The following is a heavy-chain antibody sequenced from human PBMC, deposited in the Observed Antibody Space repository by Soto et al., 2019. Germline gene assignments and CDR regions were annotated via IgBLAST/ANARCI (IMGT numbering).Heavy chain of an antibody. CDR3: ASSSQLELPVDF. CDR2: IYYSGST. Sequence: QVQLQESGPGLVKPSQTLSLTCTVSGGSICSGGYYWSWIRQHPGKGLEWIGYIYYSGSTYYNPSLKSRVTTSVDTSKNQFSLKLSSVTAADTAVYYCASSSQLELPVDFWGQGTLVTVSS. J-gene: IGHJ4*02. CDR1: GGSICSGGYY. D-gene: IGHD1-7*01. V-gene: IGHV4-31*03.